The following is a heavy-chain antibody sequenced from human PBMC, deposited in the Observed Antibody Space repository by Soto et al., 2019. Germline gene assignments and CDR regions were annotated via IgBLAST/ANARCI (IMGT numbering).Heavy chain of an antibody. Sequence: QVQLVQSGAEVKKPASSVNFSCKASGGTFNNYPITWVRHAPGEGLEWMGGSIPIFCTANYAQNYQGRVTISVYESTSTAYMELSSLRSEDTTVYYCARGRGYSGDDHYYYFHIDVWGQGTTVTVSS. V-gene: IGHV1-69*01. CDR3: ARGRGYSGDDHYYYFHIDV. D-gene: IGHD5-12*01. J-gene: IGHJ6*02. CDR1: GGTFNNYP. CDR2: SIPIFCTA.